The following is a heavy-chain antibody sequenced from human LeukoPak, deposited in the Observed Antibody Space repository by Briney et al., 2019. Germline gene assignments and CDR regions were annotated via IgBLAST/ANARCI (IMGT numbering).Heavy chain of an antibody. CDR1: GFTFRSYS. CDR3: AELGITMIGGV. J-gene: IGHJ6*04. D-gene: IGHD3-10*02. CDR2: ISSGSGTI. V-gene: IGHV3-48*04. Sequence: GGSLRLSCAASGFTFRSYSMNWVRQAPGKGLEWLSYISSGSGTIYYADSVKGRFTISRGNAKNSLYLQMNSLRAEDTAVYYCAELGITMIGGVWGKGTTVTISS.